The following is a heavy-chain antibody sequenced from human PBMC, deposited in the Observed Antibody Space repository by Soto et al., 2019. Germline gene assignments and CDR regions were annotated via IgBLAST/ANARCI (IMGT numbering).Heavy chain of an antibody. Sequence: GGSLILSCAASGFTFSNAWMSWVRQAPGKGLEWVGRIKSKTDGGTTDYAAPVKGRFTISRDDSKNTLYLQMNSLKTEDTAVYYCTTDLDFWSGYYHFDYWGQGTLVTVSS. CDR3: TTDLDFWSGYYHFDY. D-gene: IGHD3-3*01. CDR2: IKSKTDGGTT. CDR1: GFTFSNAW. V-gene: IGHV3-15*01. J-gene: IGHJ4*02.